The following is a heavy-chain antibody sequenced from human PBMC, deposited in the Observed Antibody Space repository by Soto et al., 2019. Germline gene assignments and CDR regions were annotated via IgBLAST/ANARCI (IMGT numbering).Heavy chain of an antibody. J-gene: IGHJ4*02. CDR3: AREARSLDYGGGSMFN. CDR2: IWYDGSNK. Sequence: HPGGSLRLSCAASGFTFSSYTMHWVRQAPGKGPEWVALIWYDGSNKYFADSVQGRFIISRDNSKNTLYMEMNSLRVDDTAVYYCAREARSLDYGGGSMFNWGQGTLVTVSS. V-gene: IGHV3-33*01. CDR1: GFTFSSYT. D-gene: IGHD4-17*01.